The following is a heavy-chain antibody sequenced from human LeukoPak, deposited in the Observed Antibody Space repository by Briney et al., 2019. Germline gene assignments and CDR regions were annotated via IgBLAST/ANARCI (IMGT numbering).Heavy chain of an antibody. J-gene: IGHJ3*02. D-gene: IGHD3-10*01. V-gene: IGHV5-51*01. CDR1: GYSFTSYW. Sequence: GESLKISCKGSGYSFTSYWIGWGRQRPGKGLEWMGIIYPGDSDTRYSPSFHGQVTISADKSISTAYQQWSSLKASDTAMYYCARHDITMVRGVPGAFDIWGQGTMVTVSS. CDR2: IYPGDSDT. CDR3: ARHDITMVRGVPGAFDI.